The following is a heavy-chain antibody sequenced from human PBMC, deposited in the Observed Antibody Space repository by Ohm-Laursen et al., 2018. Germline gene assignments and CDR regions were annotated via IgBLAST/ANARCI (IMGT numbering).Heavy chain of an antibody. CDR3: AKDMGPAALDP. CDR2: ISWNSGSI. Sequence: SLRLSCAASGFTFDDYAMHWVRHAPGKGLEWVSGISWNSGSIGYADSVKGRFTISRDNAKNSLYLQMNSLRAEDTALYYCAKDMGPAALDPWGQGTLVTVSS. CDR1: GFTFDDYA. J-gene: IGHJ5*02. D-gene: IGHD2-2*01. V-gene: IGHV3-9*01.